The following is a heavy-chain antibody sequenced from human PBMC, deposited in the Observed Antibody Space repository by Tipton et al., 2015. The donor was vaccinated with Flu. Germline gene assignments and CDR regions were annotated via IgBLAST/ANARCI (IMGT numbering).Heavy chain of an antibody. Sequence: SLRLSCAASGFTFSDYYMSWIRRAPGKGLEWVSHISSRGRTISYADSVKGRFTISRDNAKNSLYLQLNSLRAEDTAVYYCATLTGDDYWGQGVLVTVSS. CDR3: ATLTGDDY. V-gene: IGHV3-11*04. J-gene: IGHJ4*02. CDR1: GFTFSDYY. CDR2: ISSRGRTI. D-gene: IGHD7-27*01.